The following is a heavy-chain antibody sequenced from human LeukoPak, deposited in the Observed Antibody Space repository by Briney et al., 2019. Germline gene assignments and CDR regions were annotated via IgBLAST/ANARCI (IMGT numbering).Heavy chain of an antibody. Sequence: ASVKVSCKASGYTFTTYGISWVRQAPGQGLEWMGWISAYNGNTNYGQKFQGRVTMTRDTSISIVYMELSRLRSDDTAVYYCARGPSDSSGYYYEGDAFDIWGQGTVVTVSS. CDR2: ISAYNGNT. D-gene: IGHD3-22*01. CDR1: GYTFTTYG. CDR3: ARGPSDSSGYYYEGDAFDI. V-gene: IGHV1-18*01. J-gene: IGHJ3*02.